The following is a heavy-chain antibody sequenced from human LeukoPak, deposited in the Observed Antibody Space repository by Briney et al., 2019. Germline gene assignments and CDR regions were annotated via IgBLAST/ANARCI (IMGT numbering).Heavy chain of an antibody. D-gene: IGHD3-22*01. Sequence: GGSLRLSCAASGFTFSSNAMSWVRQAPGKGLEWVSAISGSGGSTYYADSVKGRFTISRDNSKNTLYLQMNSLRAEDTAVYYCAKDGYDSSGYPPYYFDYWGQGTLVTVSS. V-gene: IGHV3-23*01. CDR1: GFTFSSNA. J-gene: IGHJ4*02. CDR2: ISGSGGST. CDR3: AKDGYDSSGYPPYYFDY.